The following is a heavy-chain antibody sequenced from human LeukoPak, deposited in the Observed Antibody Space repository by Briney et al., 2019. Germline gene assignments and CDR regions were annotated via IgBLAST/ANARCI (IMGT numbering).Heavy chain of an antibody. CDR1: GYSISRGYY. D-gene: IGHD3-22*01. CDR2: IYHSGST. J-gene: IGHJ3*02. CDR3: ARLDRGYCDSSGHDAFDI. Sequence: TSETLSLTCAVSGYSISRGYYWGWIRQPPGKGLEWIGSIYHSGSTYYNPSLKSRVTTSVETSKNQFSLKLSSVTAADTAVISWARLDRGYCDSSGHDAFDIWGQGTMVTVSS. V-gene: IGHV4-38-2*01.